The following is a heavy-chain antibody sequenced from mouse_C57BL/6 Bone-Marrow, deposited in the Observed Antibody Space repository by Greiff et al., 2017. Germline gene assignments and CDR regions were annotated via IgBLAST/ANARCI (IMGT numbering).Heavy chain of an antibody. CDR2: IRHTANGYTT. V-gene: IGHV7-3*01. D-gene: IGHD2-1*01. J-gene: IGHJ3*01. CDR3: ARYNGNYGTGWFAY. Sequence: EVKLMESGGGLVQPGGSLSLSCAASGFTFTDYYMSWVRQPPGKALEWLGFIRHTANGYTTDYSASVKGRFTISRDNTQSILYLQMIALRADDSSSYYCARYNGNYGTGWFAYWGQGTLVTVSA. CDR1: GFTFTDYY.